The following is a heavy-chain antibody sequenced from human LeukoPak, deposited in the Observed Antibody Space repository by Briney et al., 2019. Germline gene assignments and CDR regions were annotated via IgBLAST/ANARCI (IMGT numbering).Heavy chain of an antibody. CDR3: TTVDDFWSGYYDY. CDR2: IKSKTDGGTT. CDR1: GFTFSNAW. J-gene: IGHJ4*02. Sequence: GGSLRLSCAASGFTFSNAWMSRVRQAPGKGLEWVGRIKSKTDGGTTDYAAPVKGRFTISRDDSKNTLYLQMNSLKTEDTAVYYCTTVDDFWSGYYDYWGQGTLVTVSS. V-gene: IGHV3-15*01. D-gene: IGHD3-3*01.